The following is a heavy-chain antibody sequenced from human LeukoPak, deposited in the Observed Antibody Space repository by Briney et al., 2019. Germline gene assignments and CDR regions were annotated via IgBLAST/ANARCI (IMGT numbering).Heavy chain of an antibody. D-gene: IGHD6-19*01. CDR3: ATVTGYSGGWKLDY. CDR1: GYTLSELS. CDR2: FDPEDGET. J-gene: IGHJ4*02. V-gene: IGHV1-24*01. Sequence: ASVKVSCKVSGYTLSELSMHWVRQAPGKGLEWVGGFDPEDGETIYAQKFQGRVTLTEDTSTDTAYMELSSLTSEDTAVYYCATVTGYSGGWKLDYWGQGTLVTVSS.